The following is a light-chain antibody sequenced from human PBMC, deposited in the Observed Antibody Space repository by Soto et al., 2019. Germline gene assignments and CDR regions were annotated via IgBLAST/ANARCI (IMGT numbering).Light chain of an antibody. J-gene: IGKJ4*01. CDR2: GAS. V-gene: IGKV3-20*01. CDR3: QQYGRSLT. CDR1: QSVSSSY. Sequence: EIVLTQSPGTLSLSPGERATLSCRASQSVSSSYLAWYQQKPGQAPRLLIYGASSRATGIPDRFSGSGSETDVTLTISRLEPDDFGVYYCQQYGRSLTFGGGTKVEIK.